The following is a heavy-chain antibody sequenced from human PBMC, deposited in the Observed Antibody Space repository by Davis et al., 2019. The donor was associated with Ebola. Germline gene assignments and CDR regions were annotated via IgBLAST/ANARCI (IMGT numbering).Heavy chain of an antibody. D-gene: IGHD4-11*01. Sequence: SVKVSCKASGGTFSSYAISWVRQAPGQGLEWMGGIIPIFGTANYAQKFQGRVTITADESTSTAYMELGSLRSEDTAVYYCARTRYSKATNWFDPWGQGTLVTVSS. V-gene: IGHV1-69*13. CDR2: IIPIFGTA. J-gene: IGHJ5*02. CDR3: ARTRYSKATNWFDP. CDR1: GGTFSSYA.